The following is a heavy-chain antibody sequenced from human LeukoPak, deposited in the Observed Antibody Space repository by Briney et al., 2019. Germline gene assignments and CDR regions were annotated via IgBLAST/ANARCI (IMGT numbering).Heavy chain of an antibody. CDR3: ARVGGLRYCSSTSCSGPDY. V-gene: IGHV1-2*02. CDR2: INPNSGGT. Sequence: ASVKVSCKASGYTFTGYYMHWVRQAPGQGLEWMGWINPNSGGTNYEQKFQGRVTMTSDTSISTAYMELSRLRSDDTAVYYCARVGGLRYCSSTSCSGPDYWGQGTLVTVSS. D-gene: IGHD2-2*01. J-gene: IGHJ4*02. CDR1: GYTFTGYY.